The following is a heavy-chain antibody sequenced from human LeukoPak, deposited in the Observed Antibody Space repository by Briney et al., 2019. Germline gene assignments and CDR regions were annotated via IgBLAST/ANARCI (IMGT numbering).Heavy chain of an antibody. D-gene: IGHD3-3*01. CDR3: ARDWSGPYYFDY. Sequence: SETLSLTCTVSGGSISSGGYYWTWIRQPPGKGLEWIGYMSQSGSTYYNPSLKSRATISVDTSKSQFSLKLTSVTAADTAVYYCARDWSGPYYFDYWGQGTLVTVSS. V-gene: IGHV4-31*03. CDR1: GGSISSGGYY. J-gene: IGHJ4*01. CDR2: MSQSGST.